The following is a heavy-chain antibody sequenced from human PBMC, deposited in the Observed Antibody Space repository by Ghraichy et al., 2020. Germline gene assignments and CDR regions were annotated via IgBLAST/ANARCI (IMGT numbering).Heavy chain of an antibody. CDR3: ARLTTAGGVVYGMDV. CDR2: INPNSGDT. CDR1: GYTFTGYY. V-gene: IGHV1-2*04. J-gene: IGHJ6*02. D-gene: IGHD2-8*02. Sequence: ASVKVSCKASGYTFTGYYMHWVRQAPGQGLEWMGWINPNSGDTNYAQKFQGWVTMTRDTSISTAYMELSRLRSDDTAVYYCARLTTAGGVVYGMDVWGQGTTVTVSS.